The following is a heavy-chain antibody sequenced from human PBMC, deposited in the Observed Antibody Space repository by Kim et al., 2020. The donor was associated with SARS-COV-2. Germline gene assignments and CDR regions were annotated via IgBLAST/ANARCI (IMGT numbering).Heavy chain of an antibody. J-gene: IGHJ4*02. V-gene: IGHV3-7*03. Sequence: GGSLRLSCAASAFTFSNYWMTWVRQAPGKGLEWVANIKQDGSEKYYVGSVKGRFTISRDNAENSMYLQMNSLRAEDTALYYCARDRLTGGYCSSTNCDDGLFFDYWGQGTLVIVSS. CDR3: ARDRLTGGYCSSTNCDDGLFFDY. D-gene: IGHD2-2*01. CDR1: AFTFSNYW. CDR2: IKQDGSEK.